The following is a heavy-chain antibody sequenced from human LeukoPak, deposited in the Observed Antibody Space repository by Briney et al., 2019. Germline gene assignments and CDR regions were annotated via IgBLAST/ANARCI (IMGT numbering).Heavy chain of an antibody. CDR1: GGSISSGSYY. Sequence: SETLSLTCTVSGGSISSGSYYWSWIRQPAGKGLEWIVRIYTSGSTNYNPSLKSRATTAINTTKNQFSLKLSSVTAAETAVYYCARLIDGLRPFDIWGQGTMVTVSS. J-gene: IGHJ3*02. CDR2: IYTSGST. V-gene: IGHV4-61*02. CDR3: ARLIDGLRPFDI. D-gene: IGHD5-24*01.